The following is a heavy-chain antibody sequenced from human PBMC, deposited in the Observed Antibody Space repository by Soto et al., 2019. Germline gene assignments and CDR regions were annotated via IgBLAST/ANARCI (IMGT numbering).Heavy chain of an antibody. Sequence: GESLKISCKGSGYSFTSYWIGWVRQMPGKGLEWMGIIYPGDSDTRYSPSFQGQVTISADKSISTAYLQWSSLKASDTAMYYCARLAMVRGVTTDDYYYYGMDVWGQGTTVTVSS. CDR2: IYPGDSDT. V-gene: IGHV5-51*01. D-gene: IGHD3-10*01. J-gene: IGHJ6*02. CDR3: ARLAMVRGVTTDDYYYYGMDV. CDR1: GYSFTSYW.